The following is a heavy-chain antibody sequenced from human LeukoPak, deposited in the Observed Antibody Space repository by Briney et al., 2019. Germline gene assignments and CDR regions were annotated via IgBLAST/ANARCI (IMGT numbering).Heavy chain of an antibody. V-gene: IGHV4-39*07. CDR3: ARVPLERPYYFDY. D-gene: IGHD1-1*01. CDR2: IYYSGST. J-gene: IGHJ4*02. Sequence: PSETLSLTCTVSGGSISRSSYYWGWIRQPPGKGLEWIGSIYYSGSTYYNPSLKSRVTISVDTSKNQFSLKLSSVTAADTAVYYCARVPLERPYYFDYWGQGTLVTVSS. CDR1: GGSISRSSYY.